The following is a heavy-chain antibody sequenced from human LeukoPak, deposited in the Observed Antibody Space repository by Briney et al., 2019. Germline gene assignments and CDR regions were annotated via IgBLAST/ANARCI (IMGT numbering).Heavy chain of an antibody. V-gene: IGHV4-39*01. D-gene: IGHD6-19*01. J-gene: IGHJ4*02. CDR2: IYYSGTT. Sequence: AETVPLICTVSGGSISSSSYYWGWIRQPPGKGLEWIGTIYYSGTTYYNPSLKSRVTVSVDTSKNQFSLKLSSVTAADTAVYYCARLQYSSANIDYWGQGTLGPVSS. CDR3: ARLQYSSANIDY. CDR1: GGSISSSSYY.